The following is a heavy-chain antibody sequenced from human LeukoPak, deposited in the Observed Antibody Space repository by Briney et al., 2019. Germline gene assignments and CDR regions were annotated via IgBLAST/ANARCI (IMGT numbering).Heavy chain of an antibody. Sequence: GGSLRHSCAASGFTFSSYGMHWVRQAPGKGLEWVAVIWYDGSNKYYADSVKGRFTISRDNSKNTLYLQMNSLRADDTAVYYCAMIYVSGSSKSDNFDYWGQGTLVTVSS. CDR3: AMIYVSGSSKSDNFDY. V-gene: IGHV3-33*01. D-gene: IGHD3-10*01. CDR1: GFTFSSYG. J-gene: IGHJ4*02. CDR2: IWYDGSNK.